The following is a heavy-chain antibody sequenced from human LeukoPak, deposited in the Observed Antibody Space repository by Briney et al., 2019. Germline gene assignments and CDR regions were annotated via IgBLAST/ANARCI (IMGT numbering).Heavy chain of an antibody. CDR2: ISWNSGSI. CDR3: AKAGTGRLSTPTTHAFDI. J-gene: IGHJ3*02. V-gene: IGHV3-9*01. D-gene: IGHD1-1*01. CDR1: GFTFDDYA. Sequence: GRSLRLSCAASGFTFDDYAMHWVRQAPGKGLECVSGISWNSGSIGYADSVKGRFTISRDNAKNSLYLQMNSLRAEDTALYYCAKAGTGRLSTPTTHAFDIWGQGTMVTVSS.